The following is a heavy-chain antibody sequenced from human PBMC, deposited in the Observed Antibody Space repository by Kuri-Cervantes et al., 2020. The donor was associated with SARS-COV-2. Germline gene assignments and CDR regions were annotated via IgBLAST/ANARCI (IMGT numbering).Heavy chain of an antibody. D-gene: IGHD3-9*01. CDR1: GFTFSSYA. Sequence: GESLKISCAASGFTFSSYAMHWVRQAPGKGLEWVAVISYDGSNKYYADSVKGRFTISRDSSKNTLYLQMNSLRAEDTAVHYCARDPQRYFDWLLSYYYYGMDVWGQGTTVTVSS. V-gene: IGHV3-30-3*01. CDR2: ISYDGSNK. J-gene: IGHJ6*02. CDR3: ARDPQRYFDWLLSYYYYGMDV.